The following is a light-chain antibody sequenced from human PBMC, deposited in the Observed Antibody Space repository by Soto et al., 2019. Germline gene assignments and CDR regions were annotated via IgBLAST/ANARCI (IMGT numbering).Light chain of an antibody. CDR1: QTVSVY. CDR2: SAS. Sequence: DIQMTQSPSSLSASVGDRVTITCRASQTVSVYLNWYRQEPGKAPKILIFSASTLQSGVPPRFSGSGSGTDFTLTISNLQPEDFATYYCQQSYSTPFTFGPGTKVDVK. J-gene: IGKJ3*01. CDR3: QQSYSTPFT. V-gene: IGKV1-39*01.